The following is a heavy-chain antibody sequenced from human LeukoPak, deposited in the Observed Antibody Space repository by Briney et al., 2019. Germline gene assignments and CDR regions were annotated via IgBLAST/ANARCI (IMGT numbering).Heavy chain of an antibody. Sequence: PSETLSLTCGVSGYSISSDYNWGWIRPPPGKGLEWIGNIYHSGTTYYNPSLKSRVTISVDTSKNQFSLKLNSMTAAGTAVYYCSRVWMVYAAFDLWGQGTPVTVSS. J-gene: IGHJ5*02. D-gene: IGHD2-8*01. CDR1: GYSISSDYN. CDR3: SRVWMVYAAFDL. V-gene: IGHV4-38-2*01. CDR2: IYHSGTT.